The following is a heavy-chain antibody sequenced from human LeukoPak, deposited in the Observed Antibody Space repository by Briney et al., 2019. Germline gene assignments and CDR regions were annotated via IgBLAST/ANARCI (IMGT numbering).Heavy chain of an antibody. CDR1: GGSFSGYY. Sequence: TSETLSPTCAVYGGSFSGYYWSWIRQPPGKGLEWIGEINHSGSTNYNPSLKSRVTISVDTSKNQFSLKLSSVTAADTAVYYCAGGYSGYGYRLRKPPGYWGQGTLVTVSS. D-gene: IGHD5-12*01. J-gene: IGHJ4*02. CDR2: INHSGST. CDR3: AGGYSGYGYRLRKPPGY. V-gene: IGHV4-34*01.